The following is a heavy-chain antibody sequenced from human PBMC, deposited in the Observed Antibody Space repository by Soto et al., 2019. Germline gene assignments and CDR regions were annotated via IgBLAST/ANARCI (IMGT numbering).Heavy chain of an antibody. J-gene: IGHJ4*02. Sequence: VPLLESGGGLVQPGGSLRLSCAASGFTFSNYAMTWVRQAPGKGLEWVSAISGSGGSTYYADSVKGRFTISSDNSKNTLYLQMNSLRAEDTAVYYCAKFCRGSTYYFDYWGQGTLVTVSS. CDR3: AKFCRGSTYYFDY. D-gene: IGHD3-10*01. CDR2: ISGSGGST. V-gene: IGHV3-23*01. CDR1: GFTFSNYA.